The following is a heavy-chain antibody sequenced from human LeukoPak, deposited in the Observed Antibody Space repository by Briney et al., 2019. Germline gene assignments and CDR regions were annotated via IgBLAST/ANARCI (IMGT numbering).Heavy chain of an antibody. V-gene: IGHV3-30*18. J-gene: IGHJ4*02. CDR1: GFTFSSYG. D-gene: IGHD3-22*01. Sequence: GGSLRLSCAASGFTFSSYGMHWVRQAPGKGLEWVAVISYDGSNKYYADPAKGRFTISRHNSKNTLYLQMNSLRAEDTAVYYCAKEYYYDSTGYYWGQGTLVTVSS. CDR3: AKEYYYDSTGYY. CDR2: ISYDGSNK.